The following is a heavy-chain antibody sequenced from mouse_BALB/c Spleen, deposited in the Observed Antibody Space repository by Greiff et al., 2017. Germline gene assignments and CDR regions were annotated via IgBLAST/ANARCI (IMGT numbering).Heavy chain of an antibody. Sequence: EVQLQESGPGLVKPSQSLSLTCSVTGYSITSGYYWNWIRQFPGNKLEWMGYISYDGSNNYNPSLKNRISITRDTSKNQFFLKLNSVTTEDTATYYCAYHDYLWYFDVWGAGTTVTVSS. CDR2: ISYDGSN. D-gene: IGHD2-4*01. V-gene: IGHV3-6*02. CDR1: GYSITSGYY. J-gene: IGHJ1*01. CDR3: AYHDYLWYFDV.